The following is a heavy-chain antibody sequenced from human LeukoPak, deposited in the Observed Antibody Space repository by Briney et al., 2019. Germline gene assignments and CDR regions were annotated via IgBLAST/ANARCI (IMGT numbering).Heavy chain of an antibody. D-gene: IGHD6-13*01. CDR2: ISSSGSTI. V-gene: IGHV3-11*01. CDR3: AREGVAAAGALDY. J-gene: IGHJ4*02. CDR1: GSTFSDYY. Sequence: GGSLRLSCAASGSTFSDYYMSWIRQAPGKGLEWVSYISSSGSTIYYADSLKGRFTISRDNAKNSLYLQMNSLRAEDTAVYYCAREGVAAAGALDYWGQGTLVTVSS.